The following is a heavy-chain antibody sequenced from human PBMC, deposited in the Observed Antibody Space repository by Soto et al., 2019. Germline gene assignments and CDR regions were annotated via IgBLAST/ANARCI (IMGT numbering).Heavy chain of an antibody. CDR3: ARGLGGYDSLDY. CDR2: IYYSGST. V-gene: IGHV4-59*01. CDR1: GGSISSYY. Sequence: PSETLSLTCTVSGGSISSYYWSWIRQPPGKGLEWIGYIYYSGSTNYNPSLKSRVTISVDTSKNQFSLKLSSVTAADTAVYYCARGLGGYDSLDYWGQGTLVTVSS. D-gene: IGHD5-12*01. J-gene: IGHJ4*02.